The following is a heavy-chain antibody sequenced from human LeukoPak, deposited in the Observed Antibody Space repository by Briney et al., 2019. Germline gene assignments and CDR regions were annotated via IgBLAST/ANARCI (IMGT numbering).Heavy chain of an antibody. CDR3: ARGGTIAAAGNA. CDR2: ISSSSSYI. D-gene: IGHD6-13*01. Sequence: GGSLRLSCAASGFTFSSYSMNWVRQAPGKGPEWVSSISSSSSYIYYADSVKGRFTISRDNAKNSLYLQMNSLRAEDTAVYYCARGGTIAAAGNAWGQGTLVTVSS. J-gene: IGHJ4*02. V-gene: IGHV3-21*01. CDR1: GFTFSSYS.